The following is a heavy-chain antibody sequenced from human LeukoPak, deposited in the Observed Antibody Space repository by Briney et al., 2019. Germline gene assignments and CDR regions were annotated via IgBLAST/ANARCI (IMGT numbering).Heavy chain of an antibody. D-gene: IGHD1-1*01. CDR3: AKGPGTSQP. Sequence: SQTLSLTCAISGDSVSSNSVTWNWIRQSPSRGLEWLGRTYYRSKWYSYYATSVRSRITIKSDTSKNQFSLQLNSVTPEDTAVYYCAKGPGTSQPWGQGTLVTVSS. CDR1: GDSVSSNSVT. J-gene: IGHJ1*01. V-gene: IGHV6-1*01. CDR2: TYYRSKWYS.